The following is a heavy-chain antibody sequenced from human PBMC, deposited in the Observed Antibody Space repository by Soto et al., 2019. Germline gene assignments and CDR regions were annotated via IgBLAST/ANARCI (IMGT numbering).Heavy chain of an antibody. CDR2: ISGSGGST. D-gene: IGHD2-2*02. Sequence: VGSVRLSCAASGFTFSSYAMSWVRQAPGKGLEWVSAISGSGGSTYYADSVKGRFTISRDNSKNTLYLQMNSLRAEDTAVYYCAKPGRSEDIVVVPAAIRYYYYGMDVWGQGTTVTVSS. CDR1: GFTFSSYA. V-gene: IGHV3-23*01. J-gene: IGHJ6*02. CDR3: AKPGRSEDIVVVPAAIRYYYYGMDV.